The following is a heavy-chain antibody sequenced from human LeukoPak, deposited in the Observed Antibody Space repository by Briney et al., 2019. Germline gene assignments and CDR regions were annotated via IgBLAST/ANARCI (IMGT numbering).Heavy chain of an antibody. CDR3: AKHDYGDFTPSPYPI. V-gene: IGHV3-23*01. CDR2: ITNSGRST. D-gene: IGHD4-17*01. J-gene: IGHJ4*02. CDR1: GFTFSDYY. Sequence: GGSLRLSCAASGFTFSDYYMSWVRQAPGKGLEWVSVITNSGRSTYYPESVKGRFTISRDNSKNTLWLQMNSLRAEDTALYYCAKHDYGDFTPSPYPIWGQGTLVTVSS.